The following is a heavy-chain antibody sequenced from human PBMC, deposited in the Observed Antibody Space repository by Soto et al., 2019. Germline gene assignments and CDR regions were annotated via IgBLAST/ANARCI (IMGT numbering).Heavy chain of an antibody. D-gene: IGHD3-3*01. V-gene: IGHV3-23*01. Sequence: VLLLESGGGLVQPGASVRLSCEASGLTFRSYALSWVRQAPGKGLEWVSGISDTGSNPYYADSVKGRFTISRDNSKNTLSLQMKSLRADDTAMYYCAKAGGRVVDAYDTWGQGTLVIVSS. CDR1: GLTFRSYA. J-gene: IGHJ5*02. CDR2: ISDTGSNP. CDR3: AKAGGRVVDAYDT.